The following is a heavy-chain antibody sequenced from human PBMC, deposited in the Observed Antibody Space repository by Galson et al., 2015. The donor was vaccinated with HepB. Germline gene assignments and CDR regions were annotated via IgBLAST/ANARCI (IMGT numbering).Heavy chain of an antibody. CDR1: GYTFTGYY. V-gene: IGHV1-2*02. CDR3: ARVREGSSWYQLYYYYYMDV. D-gene: IGHD6-13*01. Sequence: SVKVSCKASGYTFTGYYMHWVRQAPGQGLEWMGWINPNSGGTNYAQKFQGRVTMTRDTSISTAYMELSRLRSDDTAVYYCARVREGSSWYQLYYYYYMDVWGKGTTVTVSS. CDR2: INPNSGGT. J-gene: IGHJ6*03.